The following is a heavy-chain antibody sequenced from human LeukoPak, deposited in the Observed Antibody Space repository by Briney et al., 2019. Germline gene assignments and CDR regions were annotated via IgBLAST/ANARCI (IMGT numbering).Heavy chain of an antibody. V-gene: IGHV4-34*01. J-gene: IGHJ4*02. CDR3: ARHKRLLWFGELSHYFDY. Sequence: PSETLSLTCAVYGGSFSGYYWSWIRQPPGKGLEWIGEINHSGSTNYNPSLKSRVTISVDTSKNQFSLKLSSVTAADTAVYYCARHKRLLWFGELSHYFDYWGQGTLVTVSS. CDR2: INHSGST. D-gene: IGHD3-10*01. CDR1: GGSFSGYY.